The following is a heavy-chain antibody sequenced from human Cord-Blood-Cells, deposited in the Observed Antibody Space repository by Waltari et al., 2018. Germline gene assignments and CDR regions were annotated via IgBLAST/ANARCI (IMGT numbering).Heavy chain of an antibody. CDR3: ARDRGGDGYNYYFDY. V-gene: IGHV3-21*01. CDR1: GFTFSSYS. J-gene: IGHJ4*02. D-gene: IGHD5-12*01. CDR2: ISSRSTYI. Sequence: EVQLVESGGDLVKPGGSLRLSCAASGFTFSSYSMNWVRQAPGEGLEWVSSISSRSTYIYYADSVKVRFTISRDNAKNSLYLQMNSLRAEDTAVYYCARDRGGDGYNYYFDYWGQGTLVTVSS.